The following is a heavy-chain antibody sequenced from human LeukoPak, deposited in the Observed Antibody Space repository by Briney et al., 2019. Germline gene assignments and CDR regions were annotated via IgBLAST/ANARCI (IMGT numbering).Heavy chain of an antibody. CDR1: GGSFSGYY. CDR3: AREQKNWNDVGFWFDP. J-gene: IGHJ5*02. V-gene: IGHV4-34*01. CDR2: NNHSGST. D-gene: IGHD1-1*01. Sequence: SETLSLTCAVYGGSFSGYYWSWIRQPPGKGLEWIGENNHSGSTNYNPSLKSRVTISVDTSKNQFSLKLSSVTAADTAVYYCAREQKNWNDVGFWFDPWGQGTLVTVSS.